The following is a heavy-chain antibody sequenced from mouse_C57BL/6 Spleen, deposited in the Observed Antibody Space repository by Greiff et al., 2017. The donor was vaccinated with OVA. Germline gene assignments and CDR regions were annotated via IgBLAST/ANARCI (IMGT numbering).Heavy chain of an antibody. CDR2: INPNNGGT. CDR1: GYTFTDYY. V-gene: IGHV1-26*01. CDR3: ARKRKGFDY. Sequence: VQLQQSGPELVKPGASVKISCKASGYTFTDYYMNWVKQSHGKSLEWIGDINPNNGGTSYNQKFKGKATLTVDKSSSTAYMELRSLTSEDSAVYYCARKRKGFDYWGQGTTLTVSS. J-gene: IGHJ2*01.